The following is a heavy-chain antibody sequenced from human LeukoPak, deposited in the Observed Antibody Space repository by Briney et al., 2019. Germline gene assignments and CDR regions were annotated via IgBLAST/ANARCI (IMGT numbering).Heavy chain of an antibody. Sequence: GGSLRLSCAASGFTFSSYDMHWVRQAPGKGLEWVAVISYDGSKNYYGDSVKGRFTISRDNSKNTLYLQMNSLRAEDTAVYYCAKDPRFLEWLYWGQGTLVTVSS. V-gene: IGHV3-30*18. CDR3: AKDPRFLEWLY. CDR1: GFTFSSYD. J-gene: IGHJ4*02. D-gene: IGHD3-3*01. CDR2: ISYDGSKN.